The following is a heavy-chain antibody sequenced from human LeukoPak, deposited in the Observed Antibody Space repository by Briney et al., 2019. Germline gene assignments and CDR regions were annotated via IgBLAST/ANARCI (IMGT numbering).Heavy chain of an antibody. CDR2: ISGSGRTI. J-gene: IGHJ5*01. D-gene: IGHD2/OR15-2a*01. Sequence: GGSLRLSSAASGFTFDAYEINWFRQAPGKGLEWVSYISGSGRTIYYADSVKGRFTISWDNAKNSVYLQMNRLRAEDTAVYYCARGVYGRFDSWGQGTLVTVSS. CDR1: GFTFDAYE. V-gene: IGHV3-48*03. CDR3: ARGVYGRFDS.